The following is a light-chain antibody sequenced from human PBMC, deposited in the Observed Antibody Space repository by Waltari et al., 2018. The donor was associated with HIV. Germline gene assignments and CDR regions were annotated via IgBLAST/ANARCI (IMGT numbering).Light chain of an antibody. J-gene: IGLJ3*02. CDR3: QSADSSGTWV. Sequence: SYHLTQPPSLSVSPGETARITCSGDDLPKKFAYWFQQKPGQAPVLVIYRDSGRPSGIPERFSGSSSGTRVTLTITGVQAEDEGDYYCQSADSSGTWVFGGGTKMTVL. V-gene: IGLV3-25*03. CDR2: RDS. CDR1: DLPKKF.